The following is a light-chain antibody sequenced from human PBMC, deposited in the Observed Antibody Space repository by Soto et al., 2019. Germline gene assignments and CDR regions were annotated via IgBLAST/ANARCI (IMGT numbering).Light chain of an antibody. CDR1: RGIYTH. V-gene: IGKV1-27*01. Sequence: DIPMTQSPSSLSASVGDRVTITCRASRGIYTHLAWYQQKPGNAPKLLIYAASTLQSGVPSRFSASGSGTDVILTISALQSEDVGTYFCQTYDKAPWTFGPGTRV. J-gene: IGKJ1*01. CDR2: AAS. CDR3: QTYDKAPWT.